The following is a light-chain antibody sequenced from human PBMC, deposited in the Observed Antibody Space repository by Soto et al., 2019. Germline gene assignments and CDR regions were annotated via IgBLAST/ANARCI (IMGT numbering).Light chain of an antibody. CDR2: AAS. CDR1: QSVSSY. Sequence: EIQLTQSPATLSVSVGDRATISCRASQSVSSYLAWYQQNPGQAPRLLIYAASTRDSGVPARFSGSGSGTDFTLTISSLQPEDFAVYSCQQLNNWPITFGRGTRVEIK. J-gene: IGKJ4*01. CDR3: QQLNNWPIT. V-gene: IGKV3-15*01.